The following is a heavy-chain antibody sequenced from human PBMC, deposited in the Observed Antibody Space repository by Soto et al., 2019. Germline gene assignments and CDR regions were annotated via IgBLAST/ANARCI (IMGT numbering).Heavy chain of an antibody. CDR1: GDSVSSNSVT. Sequence: SQTLSLTCAISGDSVSSNSVTWNWIRQSPSGGLEWLGKTYYTSTWNNVYAGSVKSRITINPDTSKNQVSLQVNSVTPEDTAVYYCARQWSKRGWIGYDIWGQGTMVTVSS. CDR2: TYYTSTWNN. J-gene: IGHJ3*02. D-gene: IGHD2-8*01. V-gene: IGHV6-1*01. CDR3: ARQWSKRGWIGYDI.